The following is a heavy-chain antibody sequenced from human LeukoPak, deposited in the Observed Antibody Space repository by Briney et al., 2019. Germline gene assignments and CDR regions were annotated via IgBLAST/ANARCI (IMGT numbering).Heavy chain of an antibody. V-gene: IGHV3-48*02. D-gene: IGHD3-22*01. J-gene: IGHJ4*02. CDR1: GFTFSSYS. CDR3: ARDSSGPLGY. CDR2: ISSSSSTI. Sequence: AGGSLRLSCAASGFTFSSYSMNWVRQAPGKGLEWVSYISSSSSTIYYADSVKGRFTISRGNAKNSLYLQMNRLRDEDTAVYFCARDSSGPLGYWGQGTLVTVSS.